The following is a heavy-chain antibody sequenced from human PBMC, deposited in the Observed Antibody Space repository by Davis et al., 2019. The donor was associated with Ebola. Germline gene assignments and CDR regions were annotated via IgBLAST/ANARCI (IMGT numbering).Heavy chain of an antibody. J-gene: IGHJ4*02. CDR2: IRSKANSYAT. V-gene: IGHV3-73*01. Sequence: GESLKISCAASGFTFSGSAMHWVRQASGKGLEWVGRIRSKANSYATACAASVKGRFTISRDDSKNTAYLQMNSLKTEDTAVYYCTNTLGTTDYWGQGTLVTVSS. D-gene: IGHD4-11*01. CDR3: TNTLGTTDY. CDR1: GFTFSGSA.